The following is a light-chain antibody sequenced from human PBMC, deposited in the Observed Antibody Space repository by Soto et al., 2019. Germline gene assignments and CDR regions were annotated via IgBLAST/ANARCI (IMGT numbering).Light chain of an antibody. V-gene: IGKV3-20*01. CDR1: LTVSNNY. CDR2: GAS. J-gene: IGKJ4*01. Sequence: EIVLTHSPDTLSLSPGERATLSCRASLTVSNNYLAWYQQKVGQAPRLLIYGASTRATGIPDRFSGSGSGTDFTLTIDRLEPEDFAVYYCHQYYSSPTTFGGGTKVDIK. CDR3: HQYYSSPTT.